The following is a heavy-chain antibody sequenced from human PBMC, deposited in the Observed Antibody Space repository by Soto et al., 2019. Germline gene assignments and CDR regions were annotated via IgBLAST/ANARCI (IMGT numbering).Heavy chain of an antibody. Sequence: GGSLRLSCAASGFTFSSYAMSWVRQAPGKGLEWVSAISGSGGSTYYADSVKGRFTISRDNSKNTLYLQMNSLRAEDTAVYYCAKGGSYYYDSSGPPGYWGRGTLVTVSS. CDR1: GFTFSSYA. D-gene: IGHD3-22*01. J-gene: IGHJ4*02. CDR3: AKGGSYYYDSSGPPGY. CDR2: ISGSGGST. V-gene: IGHV3-23*01.